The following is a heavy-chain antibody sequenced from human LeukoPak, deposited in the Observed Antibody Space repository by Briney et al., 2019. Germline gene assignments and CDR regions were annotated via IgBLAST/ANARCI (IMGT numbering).Heavy chain of an antibody. V-gene: IGHV1-2*02. J-gene: IGHJ4*02. Sequence: GTSVKVSCKASGYTFTDYYMHWVRQAPGQGLEWTGWINPNSGGTNYAQKFQGGVTMTRDTSVSTAYMELRRLRSDDTAVYYCARAINSWLLLDLDYWGQGTLVTVSS. D-gene: IGHD3-22*01. CDR1: GYTFTDYY. CDR3: ARAINSWLLLDLDY. CDR2: INPNSGGT.